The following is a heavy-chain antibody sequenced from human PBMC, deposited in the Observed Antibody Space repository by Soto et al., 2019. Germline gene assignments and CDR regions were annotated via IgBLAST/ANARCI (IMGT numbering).Heavy chain of an antibody. V-gene: IGHV3-23*01. Sequence: GGSVGLSCAASGLSFSSYAMTCVRQAPGKGLEWVSAISGSGGSTYYADSVKGRFTISRDNSKNTLYLQMNSLRAEDTAVYYCAKDRKRFLEWLPYKGEFAYWGQGT. CDR2: ISGSGGST. CDR1: GLSFSSYA. CDR3: AKDRKRFLEWLPYKGEFAY. D-gene: IGHD3-3*01. J-gene: IGHJ4*02.